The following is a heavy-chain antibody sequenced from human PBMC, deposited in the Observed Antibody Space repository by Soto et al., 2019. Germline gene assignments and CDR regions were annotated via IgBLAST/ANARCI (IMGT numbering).Heavy chain of an antibody. D-gene: IGHD3-10*01. Sequence: QVQLVESGGGLVKPGGSLRLACAASGFTFSDYYMSWIRQAPGKGLEWCSYISSSSSCTNYADSVKGRFTISRDNAKNSLYLEMNSLRVEDTAVYYCARDFWFGVNDSWGQGTLVTVSS. CDR2: ISSSSSCT. CDR1: GFTFSDYY. V-gene: IGHV3-11*05. J-gene: IGHJ4*02. CDR3: ARDFWFGVNDS.